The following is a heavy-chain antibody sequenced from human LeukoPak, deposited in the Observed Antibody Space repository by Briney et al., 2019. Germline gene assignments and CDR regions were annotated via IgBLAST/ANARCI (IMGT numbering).Heavy chain of an antibody. CDR3: TTEYYGGYDLGGY. J-gene: IGHJ4*02. Sequence: GGSLRLSCAASGFTFSNAWMSWVRQAPGKGLEWVGRIKSKTDGGTADYAAPVKGRFTISRDDSKNTLYLQMNSLKTEDTAVYYCTTEYYGGYDLGGYWGQGTLVTVSS. CDR1: GFTFSNAW. V-gene: IGHV3-15*01. CDR2: IKSKTDGGTA. D-gene: IGHD5-12*01.